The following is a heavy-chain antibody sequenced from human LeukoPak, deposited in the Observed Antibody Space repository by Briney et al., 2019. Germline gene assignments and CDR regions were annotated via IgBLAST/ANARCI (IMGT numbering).Heavy chain of an antibody. J-gene: IGHJ4*02. CDR3: ARGFESSTSYVSDFDF. CDR1: GGTFSRYG. V-gene: IGHV1-69*04. D-gene: IGHD3-16*01. CDR2: IIPILGIT. Sequence: GASVKVSCKASGGTFSRYGISWVRHAPGQGLEWMGRIIPILGITNYAQKFQGRVTITADKSTTTAYMELSSLRSEDTAVYFCARGFESSTSYVSDFDFWGQGSLVTVSS.